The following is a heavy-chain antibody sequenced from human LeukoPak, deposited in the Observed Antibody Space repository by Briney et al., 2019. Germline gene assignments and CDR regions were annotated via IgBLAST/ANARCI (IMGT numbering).Heavy chain of an antibody. J-gene: IGHJ4*02. CDR3: ARGHGSGSYILGY. CDR2: INPSDGST. Sequence: GASVKVSCKASGNTFTTYYMHWVRQAPGQGLEWMGIINPSDGSTTYAQKFQDRVTMTRDTSTSTFYMELSSLRSEDTAVYYCARGHGSGSYILGYWGQGTLVTVSS. CDR1: GNTFTTYY. D-gene: IGHD3-10*01. V-gene: IGHV1-46*01.